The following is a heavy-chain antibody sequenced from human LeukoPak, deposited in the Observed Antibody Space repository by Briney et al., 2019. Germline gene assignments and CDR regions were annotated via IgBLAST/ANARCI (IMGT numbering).Heavy chain of an antibody. Sequence: GGSLRLSCAASGFTVSSNYMSWVRQAPGKGLEWVSVIYSGGSTYYADSVKGRFTISRDNSKNTLYLQMNSLRAGDTAVYYCARDLRYYDILTGYRYGMDVWGQGTTVTVSS. CDR3: ARDLRYYDILTGYRYGMDV. D-gene: IGHD3-9*01. V-gene: IGHV3-66*01. CDR2: IYSGGST. J-gene: IGHJ6*02. CDR1: GFTVSSNY.